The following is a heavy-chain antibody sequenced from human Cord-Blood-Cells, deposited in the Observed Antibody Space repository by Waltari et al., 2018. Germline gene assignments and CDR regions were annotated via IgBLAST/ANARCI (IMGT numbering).Heavy chain of an antibody. V-gene: IGHV6-1*01. J-gene: IGHJ2*01. CDR3: AREVGVADLDLSYWYFDL. Sequence: ALVKPSQTLSLTCAISGDSVSSNSAAWNWIRQSPSRGLEWLGRTYYRSKWYNDYAVSVKSRITINPDTSKNQFSLQLNSVTPEDTAVYYCAREVGVADLDLSYWYFDLWGRGTLVTVSS. CDR1: GDSVSSNSAA. D-gene: IGHD3-10*01. CDR2: TYYRSKWYN.